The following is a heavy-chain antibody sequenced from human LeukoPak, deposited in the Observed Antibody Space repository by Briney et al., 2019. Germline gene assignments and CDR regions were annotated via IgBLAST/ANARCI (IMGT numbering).Heavy chain of an antibody. D-gene: IGHD3-22*01. CDR1: GYSFTSYW. V-gene: IGHV5-51*01. Sequence: GESLKISCKGSGYSFTSYWIGWVRQVPGKGLEWMGIIYPGDSDTRYSPSFQGQVTISADKSISTAYLQWSSLKASDTAMYYCASSYYYDSSGQYYFDYWGQGTLVTVSS. CDR2: IYPGDSDT. CDR3: ASSYYYDSSGQYYFDY. J-gene: IGHJ4*02.